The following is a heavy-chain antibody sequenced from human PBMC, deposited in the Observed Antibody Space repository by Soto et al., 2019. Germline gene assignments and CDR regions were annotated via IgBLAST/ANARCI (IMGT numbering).Heavy chain of an antibody. CDR1: GGSISSYY. CDR3: ARVPNLAVAGRIGFDP. D-gene: IGHD6-19*01. V-gene: IGHV4-59*01. J-gene: IGHJ5*02. CDR2: IYYSGST. Sequence: SETLSLTCTVSGGSISSYYWSWIRQPPGKGLEWIGYIYYSGSTNYNPSLKSRVTISVDTSKNQFSLKLSSVTAADTAVYYCARVPNLAVAGRIGFDPWGQGTLVTVSS.